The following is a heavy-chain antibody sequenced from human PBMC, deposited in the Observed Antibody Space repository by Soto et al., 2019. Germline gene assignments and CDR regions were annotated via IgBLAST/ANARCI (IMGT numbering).Heavy chain of an antibody. V-gene: IGHV3-49*04. CDR3: ARAICAAPGKYFVL. D-gene: IGHD2-15*01. CDR2: IRTKIYRETT. Sequence: PGGSLRLSCTASGFSFSDYAVSWVRQAPGKGLEWVSSIRTKIYRETTQYAASVKGRFTISRDDSESTAYLQMNSLKTEDTAVYYCARAICAAPGKYFVLGGRGALVAVSS. CDR1: GFSFSDYA. J-gene: IGHJ4*02.